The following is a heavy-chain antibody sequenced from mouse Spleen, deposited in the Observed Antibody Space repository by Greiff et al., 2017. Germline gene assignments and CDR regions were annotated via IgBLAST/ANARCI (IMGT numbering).Heavy chain of an antibody. Sequence: VQLQQPGAELVKPGASVKLSCKASGYTFTSYWMHWVKQRPGQGLEWIGMIHPNSGSTNYNEKFKSKATLTVDKSSSTAYMQLSSLTSEDSAVYYCTTVVARGYAMDYWGQGTSVTVSS. CDR1: GYTFTSYW. V-gene: IGHV1-64*01. D-gene: IGHD1-1*01. CDR3: TTVVARGYAMDY. J-gene: IGHJ4*01. CDR2: IHPNSGST.